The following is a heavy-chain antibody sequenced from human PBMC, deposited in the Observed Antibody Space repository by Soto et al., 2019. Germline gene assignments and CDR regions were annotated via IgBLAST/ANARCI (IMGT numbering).Heavy chain of an antibody. CDR3: ARSTRSGTTFDY. CDR1: GGSISSSNW. V-gene: IGHV4-4*02. CDR2: IYHSGRT. D-gene: IGHD4-17*01. Sequence: HVQLQESGTGLVKPSVTLSLTCAVSGGSISSSNWWRWVRQPPGKGLEWIGAIYHSGRTNYNPSLTSRLTISVDKSKNKFSLKLSSVTAADTAVYYCARSTRSGTTFDYWGQGTLVTVSS. J-gene: IGHJ4*02.